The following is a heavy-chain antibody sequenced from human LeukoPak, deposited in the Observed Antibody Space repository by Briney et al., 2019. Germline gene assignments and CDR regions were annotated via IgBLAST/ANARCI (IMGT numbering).Heavy chain of an antibody. J-gene: IGHJ4*02. CDR3: ARRSYDILTGYYNVDY. V-gene: IGHV4-39*01. CDR2: IYYSGST. Sequence: SETLSLTCTVSGGSISSSSYYWGWIRQPPGKGLEWIGSIYYSGSTYYNPSLKSRVTISVDTSKNQFSLKLSSVTAADTAVYYCARRSYDILTGYYNVDYWGQGTLVTVSS. CDR1: GGSISSSSYY. D-gene: IGHD3-9*01.